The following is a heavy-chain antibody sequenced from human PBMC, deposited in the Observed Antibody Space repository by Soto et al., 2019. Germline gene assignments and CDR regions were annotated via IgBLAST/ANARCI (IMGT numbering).Heavy chain of an antibody. Sequence: GESLKISCVGSGYSFTTYSVAWVRQMPGKGLEWMGIFYPGDSNSRYSPSFQGQVTFSADKSISAAYLQWSSLKASDTAMYYCARLDYYDSSRFDPWGQGTLVTVSS. D-gene: IGHD3-22*01. CDR2: FYPGDSNS. V-gene: IGHV5-51*01. J-gene: IGHJ5*02. CDR3: ARLDYYDSSRFDP. CDR1: GYSFTTYS.